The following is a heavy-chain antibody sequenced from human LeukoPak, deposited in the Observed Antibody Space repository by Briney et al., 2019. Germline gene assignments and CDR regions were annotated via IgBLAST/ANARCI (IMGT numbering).Heavy chain of an antibody. CDR3: ARGVGLDV. D-gene: IGHD3-16*01. CDR1: GFTFSSYW. V-gene: IGHV3-7*03. J-gene: IGHJ6*02. Sequence: GGSLRLSCAASGFTFSSYWMNWDRQAQGKGLEWVASINHIGNQNYHVDSVKGRFTISRDNAKNSLYLQLSKLRAEDTAVYFCARGVGLDVWGQGATVTVSS. CDR2: INHIGNQN.